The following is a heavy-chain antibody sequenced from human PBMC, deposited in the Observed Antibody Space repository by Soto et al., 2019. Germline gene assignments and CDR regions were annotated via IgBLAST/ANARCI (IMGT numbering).Heavy chain of an antibody. Sequence: ASETLSLTCAVSGVPISTYYWSWIRQPPGKGLEWIGYNYHSGTTNYNPSLKSRVTISVDTSKNQFSLRLTSVTAADTAIYYCVREAYLGYGHAIDYWGQGTLVTVSS. D-gene: IGHD5-12*01. CDR2: NYHSGTT. CDR1: GVPISTYY. CDR3: VREAYLGYGHAIDY. V-gene: IGHV4-59*01. J-gene: IGHJ4*02.